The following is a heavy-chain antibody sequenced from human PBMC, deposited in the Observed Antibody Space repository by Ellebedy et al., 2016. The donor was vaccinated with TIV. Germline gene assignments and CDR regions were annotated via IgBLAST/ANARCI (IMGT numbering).Heavy chain of an antibody. CDR3: SRGGASSLPFDY. CDR2: LHPSGTT. CDR1: GGSISSFY. J-gene: IGHJ4*02. Sequence: MPSETLSLTCTVSGGSISSFYWSWIRQPAGKGPEWIGLLHPSGTTNYNDSLKSRVTVSVDPSKNQFSLKLVSVTPADTAVDYCSRGGASSLPFDYWGQGVLVTVSS. V-gene: IGHV4-4*07. D-gene: IGHD3-10*01.